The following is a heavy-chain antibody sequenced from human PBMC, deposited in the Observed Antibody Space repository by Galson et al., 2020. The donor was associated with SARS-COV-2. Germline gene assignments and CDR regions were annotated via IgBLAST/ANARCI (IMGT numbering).Heavy chain of an antibody. Sequence: GGSLRLSCAASGFTFSSYWMSWVRQAPGKGLEWVANIKQDGSEKYYVDSVKGRFTISRDNAKNSLYLQMNSLRAEDTAVYYCARALYSGYDWVEGSDAFDIWGQGTMVTVSS. CDR2: IKQDGSEK. CDR3: ARALYSGYDWVEGSDAFDI. J-gene: IGHJ3*02. V-gene: IGHV3-7*01. D-gene: IGHD5-12*01. CDR1: GFTFSSYW.